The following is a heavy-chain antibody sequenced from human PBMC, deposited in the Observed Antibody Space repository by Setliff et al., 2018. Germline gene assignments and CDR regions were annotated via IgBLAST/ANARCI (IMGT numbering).Heavy chain of an antibody. CDR3: ARGPWKHSAYYYYYYTDV. CDR2: IRSRNDGGTT. J-gene: IGHJ6*03. Sequence: PGGSLRLSCAASGLTFSHAWMTWVRQSPGKGVEWVGRIRSRNDGGTTDYAAPGKGRFTFSRDDSKNTLYLQMNNLKTEDTAVYYCARGPWKHSAYYYYYYTDVWGKGTTVTAP. V-gene: IGHV3-15*01. D-gene: IGHD1-1*01. CDR1: GLTFSHAW.